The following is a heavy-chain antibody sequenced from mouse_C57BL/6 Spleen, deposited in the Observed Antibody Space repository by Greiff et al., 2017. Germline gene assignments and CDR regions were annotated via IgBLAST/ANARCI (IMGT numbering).Heavy chain of an antibody. D-gene: IGHD2-4*01. CDR1: GFTFSDYY. CDR2: INYDGSST. J-gene: IGHJ1*03. CDR3: ARSRSIYYDYDWYFDV. Sequence: EVQVVESEGGLVQPGSSMKLSCTASGFTFSDYYMAWVRQVPEKGLEWVANINYDGSSTYYLDSLKSRFIISRDNAKNILYLQMSSLKSEDTATYYCARSRSIYYDYDWYFDVWGTGTTVTVSS. V-gene: IGHV5-16*01.